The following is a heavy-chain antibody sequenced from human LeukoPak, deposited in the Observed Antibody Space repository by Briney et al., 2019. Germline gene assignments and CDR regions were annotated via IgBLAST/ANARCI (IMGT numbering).Heavy chain of an antibody. D-gene: IGHD6-6*01. Sequence: PGESLKISCKGSGYNFTNYWISWVRQMPGKGLEWMGTIDPSDSYNNYSPSFQGHVTISADKSISTAYLQWSSLRASDTAMYYCARAYSRSRFDYWGQGTLVTVSS. V-gene: IGHV5-10-1*01. CDR2: IDPSDSYN. CDR1: GYNFTNYW. J-gene: IGHJ4*02. CDR3: ARAYSRSRFDY.